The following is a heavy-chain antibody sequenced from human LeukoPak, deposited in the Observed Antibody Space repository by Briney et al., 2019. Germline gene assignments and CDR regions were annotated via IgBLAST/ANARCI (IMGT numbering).Heavy chain of an antibody. J-gene: IGHJ4*02. Sequence: GGSLRLSCAASGFTFSTSAMHWVRQAPGKGLEWVALISYDGTNKYYADSVKGRFTTSRDNSKNTLYLHMNSLRAEDTAVYYCAKEIYYDSTGPQYWGQGTLVTVSS. CDR3: AKEIYYDSTGPQY. D-gene: IGHD3-22*01. CDR2: ISYDGTNK. CDR1: GFTFSTSA. V-gene: IGHV3-30*18.